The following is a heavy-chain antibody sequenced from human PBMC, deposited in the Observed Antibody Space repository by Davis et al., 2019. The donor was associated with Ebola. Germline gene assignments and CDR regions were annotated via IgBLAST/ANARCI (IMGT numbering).Heavy chain of an antibody. CDR3: ARDIGYSDGWPDHYYYGMDV. CDR1: GFTFSLFA. V-gene: IGHV3-30*04. Sequence: GGSLRLSCAASGFTFSLFAMHWVRQAPGKGLEWVAVVSYDGRHKYYADSVKGRFTISRDNSKNTLNLQMNSLRAEDTAVYYCARDIGYSDGWPDHYYYGMDVWGQGTTVTVSS. CDR2: VSYDGRHK. D-gene: IGHD5-18*01. J-gene: IGHJ6*02.